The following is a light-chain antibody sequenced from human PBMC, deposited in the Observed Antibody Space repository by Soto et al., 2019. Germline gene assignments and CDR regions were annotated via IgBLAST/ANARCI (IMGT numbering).Light chain of an antibody. CDR2: DDD. CDR3: GSWDSSLSAYV. J-gene: IGLJ1*01. CDR1: SSNIGGNS. V-gene: IGLV1-51*01. Sequence: QSVLTQPPSVSAAPGQRVTISGSGSSSNIGGNSVSWYQQLPGTAPKLLIYDDDKRPSGIPDRFSGSKSGTSATLGITGFQTGDEADHYCGSWDSSLSAYVFGTGTKVTV.